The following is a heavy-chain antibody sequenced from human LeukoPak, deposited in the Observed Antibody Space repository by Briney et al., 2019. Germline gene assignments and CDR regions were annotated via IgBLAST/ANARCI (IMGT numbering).Heavy chain of an antibody. CDR3: TTDYPSGFWSGYFLYYYYGMDV. V-gene: IGHV3-72*01. Sequence: GGSLRLSCAASGFIFTDYYIDWVRQAPGKGLEWVGRSRNRANSYTPEYAASVNGRFTVSRDDSRDSVFLQMNSLKTEDTAVYYCTTDYPSGFWSGYFLYYYYGMDVWGQGTTVTVSS. D-gene: IGHD3-3*01. CDR2: SRNRANSYTP. CDR1: GFIFTDYY. J-gene: IGHJ6*02.